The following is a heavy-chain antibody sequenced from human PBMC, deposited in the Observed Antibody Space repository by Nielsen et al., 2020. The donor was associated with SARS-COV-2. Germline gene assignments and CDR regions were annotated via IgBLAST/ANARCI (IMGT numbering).Heavy chain of an antibody. CDR1: GFTFSNAW. CDR3: TTEFYDFWSGYLSPLDY. D-gene: IGHD3-3*01. CDR2: IKSKTDGGTT. V-gene: IGHV3-15*01. Sequence: GGSLRLSCAASGFTFSNAWMSWVRQAPGKGLEWVGRIKSKTDGGTTDYAAPVKGRFTISRDDSKNTLYLQMNSLKTEDTAVYYCTTEFYDFWSGYLSPLDYWGQGTLVTVSS. J-gene: IGHJ4*02.